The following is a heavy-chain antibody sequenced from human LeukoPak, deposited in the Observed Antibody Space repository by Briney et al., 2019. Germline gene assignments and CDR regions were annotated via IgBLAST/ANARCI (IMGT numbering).Heavy chain of an antibody. D-gene: IGHD1-1*01. CDR3: ARDPGGGTETWFDP. J-gene: IGHJ5*02. Sequence: GASVKVSCKASGYTFTGYYMHWVRQAPGQGLEWLGWLNPNSGGANYAQNFQDRVTMTRDTSISTAYMELSRLRSDDTAVYFCARDPGGGTETWFDPWGQGTLVTVSS. CDR1: GYTFTGYY. CDR2: LNPNSGGA. V-gene: IGHV1-2*02.